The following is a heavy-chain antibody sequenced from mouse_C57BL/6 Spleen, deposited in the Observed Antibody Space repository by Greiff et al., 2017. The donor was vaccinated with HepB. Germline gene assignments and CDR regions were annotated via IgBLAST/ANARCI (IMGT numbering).Heavy chain of an antibody. CDR2: IDPSDSYT. CDR1: GYTFTSYW. CDR3: CYYYGSSSYYFDY. J-gene: IGHJ2*01. Sequence: QVQLQQPGAELVKPGASVKLSCKASGYTFTSYWMQWVKQRPGQGLEWIGEIDPSDSYTNYNQKFKGKATLTVDTSSSTAYMQLSSLTSEDSAVYYCCYYYGSSSYYFDYWGQGTTLTVSS. V-gene: IGHV1-50*01. D-gene: IGHD1-1*01.